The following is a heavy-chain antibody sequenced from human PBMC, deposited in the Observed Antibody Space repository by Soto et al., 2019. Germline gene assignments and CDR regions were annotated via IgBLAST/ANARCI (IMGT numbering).Heavy chain of an antibody. CDR1: GYTFTGYW. CDR2: IDPRDSDT. D-gene: IGHD6-19*01. V-gene: IGHV5-51*01. CDR3: ARLAGYRSGWPSDN. Sequence: VESLKIACKGSGYTFTGYWVSCFLQMPGRVPEWMGSIDPRDSDTRYSPSFQGQVTISVDKSTTTAHLQWRSLKASDTAIYYCARLAGYRSGWPSDNWGQGTRVTVSS. J-gene: IGHJ4*02.